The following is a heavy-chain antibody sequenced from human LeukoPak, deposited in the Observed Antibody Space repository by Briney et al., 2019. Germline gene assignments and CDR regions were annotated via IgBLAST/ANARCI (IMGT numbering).Heavy chain of an antibody. D-gene: IGHD3-22*01. V-gene: IGHV1-69*01. CDR3: ARAGYDSSGYYYYYYGMDV. CDR2: IIPIFGTA. CDR1: GGTFSSYA. Sequence: ASVKVSCKASGGTFSSYAISWVRQAPGQGLEWMGGIIPIFGTANYAQKFQGRVTITADESTSTAYMELSSLRSEDTAVYYCARAGYDSSGYYYYYYGMDVWGQGTTVTVSS. J-gene: IGHJ6*02.